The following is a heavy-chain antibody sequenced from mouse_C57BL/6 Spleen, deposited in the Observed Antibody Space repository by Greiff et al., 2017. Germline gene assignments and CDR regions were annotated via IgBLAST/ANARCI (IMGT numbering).Heavy chain of an antibody. CDR1: GFTFSNYW. D-gene: IGHD1-1*01. V-gene: IGHV6-3*01. Sequence: EVQLVESGGGLVQPGGSMKLSCVASGFTFSNYWMNWVRQSPEKGLEWVAQIRLKSDNYATHYAESVKGRFTISRDDSKSSVYLQMNNLRAEDTGIYYCTVTTVVDYFDYWGQGTTLTVSS. J-gene: IGHJ2*01. CDR2: IRLKSDNYAT. CDR3: TVTTVVDYFDY.